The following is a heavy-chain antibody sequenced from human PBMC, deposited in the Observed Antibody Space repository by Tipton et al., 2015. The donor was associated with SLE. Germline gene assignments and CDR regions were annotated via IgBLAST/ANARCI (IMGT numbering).Heavy chain of an antibody. V-gene: IGHV4-59*11. D-gene: IGHD6-13*01. J-gene: IGHJ4*02. CDR1: GGSLSSHY. CDR2: IFYSGST. CDR3: ARGLRADSTSHFDH. Sequence: LRLSCTVSGGSLSSHYWCWIRQPPGQGLEWIGYIFYSGSTNYNPPPQSRVTISVDTSKNQFSLKLSSVTAVDTAVYYCARGLRADSTSHFDHWGPGTLVTVSS.